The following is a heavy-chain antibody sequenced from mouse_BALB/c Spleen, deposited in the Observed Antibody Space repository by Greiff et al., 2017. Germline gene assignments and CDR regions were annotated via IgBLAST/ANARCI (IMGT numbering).Heavy chain of an antibody. J-gene: IGHJ1*01. CDR1: GFNIKDTY. CDR2: IDPANGNT. Sequence: VQLQQSGAELVKPGASVKLSCTASGFNIKDTYMHWVKQRPEQGLEWIGRIDPANGNTKYDPKFQGKATRTADTSSNTAYLQLSSLTSEDTAVYYCARVPLITTVDYFDVWGAGTTVTVAS. CDR3: ARVPLITTVDYFDV. D-gene: IGHD1-1*01. V-gene: IGHV14-3*02.